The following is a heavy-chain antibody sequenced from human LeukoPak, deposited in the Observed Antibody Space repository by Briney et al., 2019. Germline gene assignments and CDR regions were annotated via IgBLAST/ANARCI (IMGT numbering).Heavy chain of an antibody. V-gene: IGHV4-59*01. J-gene: IGHJ4*02. CDR3: ARVGRGDHTWGSYSFDY. CDR2: IPYSGGT. Sequence: SETLSLTCTVSGDSISTYQWSWIRQPPGKGLEWIGYIPYSGGTMYNPSLRGRVTISIDTSKNQFSLKLSSVTAADTAVYYCARVGRGDHTWGSYSFDYWGQGALVTVSS. D-gene: IGHD3-16*01. CDR1: GDSISTYQ.